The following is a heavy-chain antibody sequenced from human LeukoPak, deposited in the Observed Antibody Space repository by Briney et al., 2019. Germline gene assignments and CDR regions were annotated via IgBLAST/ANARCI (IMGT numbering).Heavy chain of an antibody. J-gene: IGHJ6*02. Sequence: ASVKVSCKASGYTFTSYDINWVRQATGQGLEWMGWMNPNSGNTGYAQKFQGRVTMTRNTSISTAYMELSSLRSEDTAVYYCARRGSGRPWGYYYYYGMDVWGQGATVTVSS. D-gene: IGHD6-19*01. CDR1: GYTFTSYD. CDR3: ARRGSGRPWGYYYYYGMDV. V-gene: IGHV1-8*01. CDR2: MNPNSGNT.